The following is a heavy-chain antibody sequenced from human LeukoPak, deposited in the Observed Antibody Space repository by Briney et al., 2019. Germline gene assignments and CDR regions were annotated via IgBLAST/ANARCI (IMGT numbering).Heavy chain of an antibody. J-gene: IGHJ4*02. CDR3: ATGGWYYFHH. CDR2: LISSGAPT. V-gene: IGHV1-46*01. CDR1: GYTFTGYY. Sequence: SPTVSSEASGYTFTGYYIPWVRQSPRHLLEWMGTLISSGAPTSYAQQLQRRVTITSDTSTSTVSMELSSLISDDTAAYYCATGGWYYFHHWCQGTPVTVSS. D-gene: IGHD6-19*01.